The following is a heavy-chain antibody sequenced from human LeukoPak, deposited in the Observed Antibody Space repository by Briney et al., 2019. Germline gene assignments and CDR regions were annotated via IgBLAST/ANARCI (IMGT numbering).Heavy chain of an antibody. Sequence: GGSLRLSCAASGFTFSSYGMHWVRQAPGKGLEWVSFIRYDGSDKYYADSVKGRFTISRDKSTNTLYLQMNSLRPEDTAVYYCAKELFQNTGSHFDYWGQGTLVTVSS. D-gene: IGHD1-26*01. V-gene: IGHV3-30*02. CDR3: AKELFQNTGSHFDY. CDR1: GFTFSSYG. J-gene: IGHJ4*02. CDR2: IRYDGSDK.